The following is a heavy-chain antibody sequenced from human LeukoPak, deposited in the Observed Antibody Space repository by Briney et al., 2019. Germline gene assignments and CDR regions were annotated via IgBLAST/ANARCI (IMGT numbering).Heavy chain of an antibody. D-gene: IGHD2-2*01. CDR3: TTRTWADGFDI. V-gene: IGHV3-15*01. CDR1: GLTFRNAW. CDR2: IKGKIDGGTA. J-gene: IGHJ3*02. Sequence: GGSLRLSCVASGLTFRNAWMNWVRQAPGKGLECVGRIKGKIDGGTADYAAPVKGRITIYRDDSKNMLYLQLNSLKADDTALYYCTTRTWADGFDIWGQGTMVTVSS.